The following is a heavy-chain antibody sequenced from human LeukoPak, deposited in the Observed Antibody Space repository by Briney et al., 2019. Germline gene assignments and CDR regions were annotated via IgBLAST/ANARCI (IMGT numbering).Heavy chain of an antibody. CDR1: GGSISSSSYY. J-gene: IGHJ4*02. D-gene: IGHD2-21*02. V-gene: IGHV4-39*01. Sequence: PSETLSLTCTVSGGSISSSSYYWGWIRQPPGKGLEWIGSIYYSGSNYYNPSLKSRVTISVDTSKNQFSLKLSSVTAADTAVYYCARLTLAYCGGDCYVWGQGTLVTVSS. CDR3: ARLTLAYCGGDCYV. CDR2: IYYSGSN.